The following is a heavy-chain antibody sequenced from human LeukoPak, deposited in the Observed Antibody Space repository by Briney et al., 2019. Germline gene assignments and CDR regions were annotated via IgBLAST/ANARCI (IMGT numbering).Heavy chain of an antibody. CDR2: VYYDGST. CDR3: ATGRYYYGSEY. Sequence: SETLSLICTVSGGSIIHYCWSWIRQPPGKELEWIGYVYYDGSTNYNPSLKSRVTISLDTSKNQFFLDLNSVTAADTAVYYCATGRYYYGSEYWGQGTLVTVSS. D-gene: IGHD3-10*01. CDR1: GGSIIHYC. J-gene: IGHJ4*02. V-gene: IGHV4-59*01.